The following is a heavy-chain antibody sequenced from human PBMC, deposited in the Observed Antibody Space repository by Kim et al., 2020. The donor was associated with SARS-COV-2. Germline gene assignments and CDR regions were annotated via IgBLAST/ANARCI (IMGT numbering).Heavy chain of an antibody. V-gene: IGHV3-11*04. Sequence: YTPDSVKGRFTLSKDNAKNSLYLQMNSLRAEDTAVYYCARDSPVVGDFDIWGQGTMVTVSS. D-gene: IGHD2-2*01. CDR3: ARDSPVVGDFDI. J-gene: IGHJ3*02.